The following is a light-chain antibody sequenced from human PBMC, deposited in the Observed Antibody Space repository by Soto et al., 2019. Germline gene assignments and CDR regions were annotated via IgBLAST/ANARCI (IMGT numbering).Light chain of an antibody. CDR3: SSFTDTGTVM. CDR1: SSDVGAYHS. V-gene: IGLV2-14*03. CDR2: DVS. Sequence: QSALTQPASVSGSPGQSFTIPCTGSSSDVGAYHSVSWYQQHPGKAPKLIIFDVSNRPSGGSNRFSGSKSGNTASLTISGLQAADEADYYCSSFTDTGTVMFGGGTKLTVL. J-gene: IGLJ3*02.